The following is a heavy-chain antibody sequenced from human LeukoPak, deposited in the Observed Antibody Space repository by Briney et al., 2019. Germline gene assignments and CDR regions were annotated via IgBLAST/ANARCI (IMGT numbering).Heavy chain of an antibody. V-gene: IGHV7-4-1*02. Sequence: GASVKVSCKASGYTFTSYAMNWVRQAPGQGLEWMGWTNTNTGNPTYAQGFTGRFVFSLDTSVSTAYLQISSLKAEDTAVYYCARSSTVVRVGGYYFDYWGQGTLVTVSS. D-gene: IGHD4-23*01. CDR2: TNTNTGNP. J-gene: IGHJ4*02. CDR1: GYTFTSYA. CDR3: ARSSTVVRVGGYYFDY.